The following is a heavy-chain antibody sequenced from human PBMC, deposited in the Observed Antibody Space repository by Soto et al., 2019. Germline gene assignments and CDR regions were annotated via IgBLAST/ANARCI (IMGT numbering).Heavy chain of an antibody. CDR2: ISAHNGNT. CDR1: GYAFTTYG. D-gene: IGHD1-1*01. Sequence: QVHLVQSGAEVKKPGASVKVSCQGSGYAFTTYGITWVRQAPGQGLEWMEWISAHNGNTNYAQKLKGRVTVTRDTSTSTVYMALRSPRDDDTSVYYCARGRYGDYWGQGALVTVSS. J-gene: IGHJ4*02. CDR3: ARGRYGDY. V-gene: IGHV1-18*01.